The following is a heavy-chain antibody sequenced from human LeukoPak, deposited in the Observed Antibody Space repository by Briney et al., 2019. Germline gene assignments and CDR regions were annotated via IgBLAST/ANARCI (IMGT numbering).Heavy chain of an antibody. J-gene: IGHJ6*02. CDR3: ARGGSTNPYYGMDV. CDR1: GFTFSSYA. V-gene: IGHV3-30-3*01. Sequence: GRSLRLSCAASGFTFSSYAMHWVRQAPGKGLEWVAVISYDGSNKYYADSVKGRFTISRDNAKNSLYLQMNSLRAEDTAVYYCARGGSTNPYYGMDVWGQGTTVTVSS. CDR2: ISYDGSNK. D-gene: IGHD2-2*01.